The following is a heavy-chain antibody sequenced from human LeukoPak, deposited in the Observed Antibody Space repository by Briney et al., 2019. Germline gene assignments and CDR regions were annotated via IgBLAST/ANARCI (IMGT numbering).Heavy chain of an antibody. CDR3: ARDARHKYCSSASCYRGWFDP. CDR1: RGTFSSYA. D-gene: IGHD2-2*01. V-gene: IGHV1-69*13. Sequence: SVKVSCKASRGTFSSYAISWVRQAPGQGLEWMGGIIPMFATANYAQKFQGRVTITADESTSTAYMELSSLRSEDTAVYYCARDARHKYCSSASCYRGWFDPWGQGTLVTVSS. J-gene: IGHJ5*02. CDR2: IIPMFATA.